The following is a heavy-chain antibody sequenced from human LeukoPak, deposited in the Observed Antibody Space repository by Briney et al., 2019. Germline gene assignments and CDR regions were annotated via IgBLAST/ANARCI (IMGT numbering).Heavy chain of an antibody. CDR3: ARSRPAGSYGDFDS. CDR2: IYYSGGT. V-gene: IGHV4-59*08. J-gene: IGHJ4*02. Sequence: SETLSLTCTVSGGSISSYYWSWIRQPPGKGLEWIGYIYYSGGTNHNPSLKSRVTIPLDTSKIQFSLKLSSVTAADTAVYYCARSRPAGSYGDFDSWGQGTLVTVSS. CDR1: GGSISSYY. D-gene: IGHD3-22*01.